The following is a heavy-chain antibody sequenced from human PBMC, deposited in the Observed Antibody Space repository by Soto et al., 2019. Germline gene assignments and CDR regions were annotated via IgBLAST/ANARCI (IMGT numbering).Heavy chain of an antibody. D-gene: IGHD3-10*01. CDR2: IYWDDDK. Sequence: QITLKESGPTLVKPTQTLTLTCTFSGFSLSTSAVGVGWIRQPPGKALEWLALIYWDDDKRYSPSLKSRLTSTKDPSKNQVVLTMTNMDPVDTATYYCAHRVRTLYGSGLKGFDPWGQGTLVTVSS. CDR1: GFSLSTSAVG. V-gene: IGHV2-5*02. CDR3: AHRVRTLYGSGLKGFDP. J-gene: IGHJ5*02.